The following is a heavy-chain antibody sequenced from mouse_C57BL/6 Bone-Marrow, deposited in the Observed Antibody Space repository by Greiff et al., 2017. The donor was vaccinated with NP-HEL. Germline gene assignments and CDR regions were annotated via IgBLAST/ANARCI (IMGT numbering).Heavy chain of an antibody. Sequence: VKLVESGPGLVAPSQSLSITCTVSGFSLTSYGVHWVRQPPGKGLEWLVVIWSDGSTTYNSALKSRLSISKDNSKSQVFLKMNSLQTDDTAMYYCARHGSPYYYAMDYWGQGTSVTVSS. CDR1: GFSLTSYG. CDR3: ARHGSPYYYAMDY. CDR2: IWSDGST. V-gene: IGHV2-6-1*01. J-gene: IGHJ4*01. D-gene: IGHD1-1*01.